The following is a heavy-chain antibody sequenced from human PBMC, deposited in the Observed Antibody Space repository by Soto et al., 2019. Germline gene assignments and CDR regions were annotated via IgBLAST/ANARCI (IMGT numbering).Heavy chain of an antibody. Sequence: SETLSLTCTVSGGSISSYYWSWIRQPPGKGLEWIGYIYYSGSTNYNPSLKSRVTISVDTSKNQFSLKLSSVTAADTAVYYCARVFCTTTTCYDDLYETGPRHAFDVWGQGTMVT. CDR3: ARVFCTTTTCYDDLYETGPRHAFDV. J-gene: IGHJ3*01. CDR1: GGSISSYY. CDR2: IYYSGST. D-gene: IGHD2-2*01. V-gene: IGHV4-59*01.